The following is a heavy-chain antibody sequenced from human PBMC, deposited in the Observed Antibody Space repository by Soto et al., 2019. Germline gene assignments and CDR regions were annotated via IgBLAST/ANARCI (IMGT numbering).Heavy chain of an antibody. CDR2: INPNSGFT. Sequence: ASVKVSCKASGYTFTGYYMHWVRQAPLQGLEWMGWINPNSGFTNYAQKFQGRVTMTREASITTGYLELSRLRSDDTAVYFCARDRGGIGLGYFTRGSSNNYYYYYAMEVRRRGTTVTVS. CDR1: GYTFTGYY. V-gene: IGHV1-2*02. CDR3: ARDRGGIGLGYFTRGSSNNYYYYYAMEV. J-gene: IGHJ6*02. D-gene: IGHD2-8*01.